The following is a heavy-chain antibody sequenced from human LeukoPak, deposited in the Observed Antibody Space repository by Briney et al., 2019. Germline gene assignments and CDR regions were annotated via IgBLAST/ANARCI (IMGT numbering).Heavy chain of an antibody. CDR2: ISSSSSYI. CDR1: GFTFSSYS. D-gene: IGHD2-2*01. V-gene: IGHV3-21*01. Sequence: GGFLRLSCAASGFTFSSYSMNWVRQAPGKGLEWVSSISSSSSYIYYADSAKGRFTISRDNAKNSLYLQMNSLRVEDTAVYYCARAGGYCSSTSCYLTAFDIWGQGTMVTVSS. CDR3: ARAGGYCSSTSCYLTAFDI. J-gene: IGHJ3*02.